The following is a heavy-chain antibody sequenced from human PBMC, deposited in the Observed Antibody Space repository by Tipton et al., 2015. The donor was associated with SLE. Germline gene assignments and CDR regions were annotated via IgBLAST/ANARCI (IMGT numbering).Heavy chain of an antibody. V-gene: IGHV3-30*02. D-gene: IGHD3-22*01. Sequence: SLRLSCAASGFTFSSYGMHWVRQAPGKGLEWVAFIRYDGSNKYYADSVKGRFTISRDNSKNTPYLQMNSLRAEDTAVYYCAKRAYYYDSSGAGDYFDYWGQGTLVTVSS. CDR1: GFTFSSYG. CDR3: AKRAYYYDSSGAGDYFDY. CDR2: IRYDGSNK. J-gene: IGHJ4*02.